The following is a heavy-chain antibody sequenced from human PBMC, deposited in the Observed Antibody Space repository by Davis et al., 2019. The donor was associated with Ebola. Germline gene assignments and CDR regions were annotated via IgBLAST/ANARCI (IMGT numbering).Heavy chain of an antibody. V-gene: IGHV1-18*01. CDR2: INVHNGNR. CDR1: GYSFTTYG. D-gene: IGHD2-2*01. J-gene: IGHJ4*02. Sequence: ASVKVSCKASGYSFTTYGITWVRQAPGQGLEWMGGINVHNGNRKYAQKFQGRVTMTTDTSTSPAYLDLGSLRFDDTAVYYCARDLSGYCSSSSCFMAGDWGQGTLVTVSS. CDR3: ARDLSGYCSSSSCFMAGD.